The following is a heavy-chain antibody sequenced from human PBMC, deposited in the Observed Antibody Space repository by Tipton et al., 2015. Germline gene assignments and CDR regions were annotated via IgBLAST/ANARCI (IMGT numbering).Heavy chain of an antibody. D-gene: IGHD4-11*01. V-gene: IGHV4-61*01. CDR3: ARGRSTLYSDSAGADY. CDR1: AYSISSDYY. Sequence: TLSLTCAVSAYSISSDYYWSWIRQPPGKGLEYIGHIYYTGSPKYNPSLTRRVFISIDTSKNQFSLELSSVTAADTAVYYCARGRSTLYSDSAGADYWGPGTLVTVSS. CDR2: IYYTGSP. J-gene: IGHJ4*02.